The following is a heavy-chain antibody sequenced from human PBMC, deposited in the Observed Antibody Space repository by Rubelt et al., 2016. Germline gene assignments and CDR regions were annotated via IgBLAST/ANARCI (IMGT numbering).Heavy chain of an antibody. CDR3: TSESSASSFIFDV. CDR2: IYSSGST. Sequence: QLQLQESGPGLVKPSETLSLTCTASDGFISSSYYWGWIRQPPGKGLEWIGYIYSSGSTNYNPSLKTRVTISGDTSRNQFSLKVTSGTAADTAVYYCTSESSASSFIFDVWGQGTTVTVSS. D-gene: IGHD3-3*01. J-gene: IGHJ6*02. CDR1: DGFISSSYY. V-gene: IGHV4-59*13.